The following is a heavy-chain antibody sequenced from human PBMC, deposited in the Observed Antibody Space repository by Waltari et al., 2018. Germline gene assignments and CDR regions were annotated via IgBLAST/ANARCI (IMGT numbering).Heavy chain of an antibody. J-gene: IGHJ3*02. CDR1: GFTFSSYS. V-gene: IGHV3-21*01. CDR2: ISSSSYI. Sequence: EVQLVESGGGLVKPGGSLRLSCAASGFTFSSYSMNWVRQAPGKGLEWVSSISSSSYIYYADSVKGRFTISRDNAKNSLYLQMNSLRAEDTAVYYCARDRTARSDAFDIWGQGTMVTVSS. CDR3: ARDRTARSDAFDI.